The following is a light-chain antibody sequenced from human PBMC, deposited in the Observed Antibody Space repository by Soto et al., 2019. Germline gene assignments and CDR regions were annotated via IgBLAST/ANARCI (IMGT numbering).Light chain of an antibody. Sequence: EIVWTQSPGTLSLSPGERATLSCRASQSVSNNYLAWYKQKPGQAPRILIYGASNRATGIPDRFSGSGSGTDFTLTIRRLEPEDFAVYDCQQYGSSGTFGPGTKVDIK. CDR1: QSVSNNY. J-gene: IGKJ1*01. V-gene: IGKV3-20*01. CDR2: GAS. CDR3: QQYGSSGT.